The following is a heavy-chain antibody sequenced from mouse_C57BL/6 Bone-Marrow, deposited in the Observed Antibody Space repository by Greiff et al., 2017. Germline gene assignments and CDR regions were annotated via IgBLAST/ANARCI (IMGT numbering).Heavy chain of an antibody. CDR3: ARDWGDGSSWEEWYFDV. J-gene: IGHJ1*03. Sequence: QVQLQQPGAELVMPGASVKLSCKASGYTFTSYWMHWVKQRPGQGLEWIGELDPSDSYTNYNQKFKGKSTLTVDKSSSTAYMQLSCLRSEDSAVYCCARDWGDGSSWEEWYFDVWGTGTTVTVSS. CDR1: GYTFTSYW. D-gene: IGHD1-1*01. V-gene: IGHV1-69*01. CDR2: LDPSDSYT.